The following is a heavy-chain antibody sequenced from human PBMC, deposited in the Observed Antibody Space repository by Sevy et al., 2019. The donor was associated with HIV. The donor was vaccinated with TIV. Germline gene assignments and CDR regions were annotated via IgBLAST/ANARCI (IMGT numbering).Heavy chain of an antibody. V-gene: IGHV3-30-3*01. CDR1: GFTFSSYA. CDR2: ISYDGSNK. D-gene: IGHD6-6*01. Sequence: GESLKISCAASGFTFSSYAMHWVRQAPGKGLEWVAVISYDGSNKYYADSVKGRFTISRDNSKNTLYLQMNSLRAEDTAVYYCARDPPYSCSYYFDYRGQGTLVTVSS. CDR3: ARDPPYSCSYYFDY. J-gene: IGHJ4*02.